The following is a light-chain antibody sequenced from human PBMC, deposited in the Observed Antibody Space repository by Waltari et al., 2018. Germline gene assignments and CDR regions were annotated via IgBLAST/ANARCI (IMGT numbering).Light chain of an antibody. CDR1: SRDFGGYDY. CDR2: DVN. Sequence: HSALTQPASVSGSPGQSITISCTGTSRDFGGYDYVSWYKQPPGKVPNLIIYDVNNRPSGISHRFSGSKSGNTASLTISGLQADDEADYYCSSYTSTSNLEVFGTGTEVTVL. J-gene: IGLJ1*01. CDR3: SSYTSTSNLEV. V-gene: IGLV2-14*03.